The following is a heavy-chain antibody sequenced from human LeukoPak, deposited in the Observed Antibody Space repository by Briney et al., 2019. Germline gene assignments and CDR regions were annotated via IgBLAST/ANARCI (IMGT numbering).Heavy chain of an antibody. D-gene: IGHD6-13*01. V-gene: IGHV1-69*13. CDR2: IIPIFGTA. J-gene: IGHJ5*02. Sequence: SVKVSCKASGGTFSSYAISWVRQAPGQGLEWMGGIIPIFGTANYAQKFQGRVTITADESTSTAYMELSSLRSEDTAVYYCARGVEQQLPWGGNWFDPWGQGTLVTVSS. CDR1: GGTFSSYA. CDR3: ARGVEQQLPWGGNWFDP.